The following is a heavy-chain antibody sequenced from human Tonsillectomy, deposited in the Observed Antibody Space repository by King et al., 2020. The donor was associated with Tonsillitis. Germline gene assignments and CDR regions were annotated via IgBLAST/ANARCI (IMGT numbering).Heavy chain of an antibody. J-gene: IGHJ4*02. V-gene: IGHV5-51*01. CDR2: IYPDDSDA. D-gene: IGHD3-16*01. CDR1: GYNFTTYW. CDR3: ARGEGFDFDY. Sequence: VQLVESGAEVKKPGESLKISCKVSGYNFTTYWIGWVRQMPGKGLEWMGIIYPDDSDARYSPSFQGQVSWSADKSILTAYLQWSSLKASDTAIFYCARGEGFDFDYWGQGTLVTVSS.